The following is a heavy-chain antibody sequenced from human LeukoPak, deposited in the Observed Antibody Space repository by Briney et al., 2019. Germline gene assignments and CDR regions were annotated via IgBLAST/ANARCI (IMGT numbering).Heavy chain of an antibody. J-gene: IGHJ6*03. V-gene: IGHV3-23*01. D-gene: IGHD1-26*01. CDR3: ATNSGTPPRYMGV. CDR2: ISGSAGST. CDR1: GFIFGSYA. Sequence: GGSLRLSCAASGFIFGSYAMSWVRQAPGKGPEWVSAISGSAGSTYDADSVRGRFTVSRDNSKNMLYLQMNSLRDEDTAVYYCATNSGTPPRYMGVWGKGTTVSVSS.